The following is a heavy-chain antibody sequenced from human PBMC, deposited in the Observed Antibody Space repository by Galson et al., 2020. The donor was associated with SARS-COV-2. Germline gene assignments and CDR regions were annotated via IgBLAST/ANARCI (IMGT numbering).Heavy chain of an antibody. CDR2: ISSSGSII. Sequence: GESLKISCAASGFTLSSYEMNWVRQAPGKGLECVSYISSSGSIIYYADSVKGRFTISRDNAKNSLYLQMNSLRAEDTAVYYCARVGLIIAYYYMDVWGKGTTVTVSS. V-gene: IGHV3-48*03. J-gene: IGHJ6*03. CDR3: ARVGLIIAYYYMDV. CDR1: GFTLSSYE. D-gene: IGHD3-16*01.